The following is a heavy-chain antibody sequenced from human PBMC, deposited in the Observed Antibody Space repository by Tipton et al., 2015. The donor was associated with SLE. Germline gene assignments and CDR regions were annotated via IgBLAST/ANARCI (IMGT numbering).Heavy chain of an antibody. Sequence: LRLSCTVSGGSISSGPYYWTWIRQPAGKGLEWIGRIYRTGNTIYNPSLSSQLTISVDTSKNQFSLKLDSVTAADTALYYCARGYDFSSGFEAFDIWGQGTMVTVSS. CDR3: ARGYDFSSGFEAFDI. CDR1: GGSISSGPYY. CDR2: IYRTGNT. J-gene: IGHJ3*02. D-gene: IGHD3-3*01. V-gene: IGHV4-61*02.